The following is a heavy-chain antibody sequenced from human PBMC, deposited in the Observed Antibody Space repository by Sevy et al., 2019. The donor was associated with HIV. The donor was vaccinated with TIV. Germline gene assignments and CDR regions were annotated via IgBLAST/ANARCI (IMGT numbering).Heavy chain of an antibody. CDR1: GFAFSDYG. CDR2: IWYDGNNQ. Sequence: GGSLRLSCVASGFAFSDYGMHWVRQAPGKGLEWVAVIWYDGNNQHYADSGRGRFTNSRDNSKNTLYLQLSSLRAEDTAVYYCARDPRIFGDYLLTYFDYWGQGVLVTVSS. J-gene: IGHJ4*02. D-gene: IGHD4-17*01. V-gene: IGHV3-33*01. CDR3: ARDPRIFGDYLLTYFDY.